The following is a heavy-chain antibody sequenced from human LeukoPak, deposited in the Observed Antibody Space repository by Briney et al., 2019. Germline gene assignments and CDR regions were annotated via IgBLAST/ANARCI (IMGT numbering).Heavy chain of an antibody. D-gene: IGHD6-19*01. CDR2: ISYDGSNK. J-gene: IGHJ4*02. CDR3: AREGGWSFDY. V-gene: IGHV3-30*03. CDR1: GFTFSSYS. Sequence: GGSLKLSCAASGFTFSSYSMNWVRQAPGKGLEWVAVISYDGSNKYYADSVKGRLTISRDNSKNTLYLQMNSLRAEDTAVYYCAREGGWSFDYWGQGTLVTVSS.